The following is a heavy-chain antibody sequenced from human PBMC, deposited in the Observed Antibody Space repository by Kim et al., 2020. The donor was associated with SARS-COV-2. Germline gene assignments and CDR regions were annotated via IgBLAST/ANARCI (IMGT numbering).Heavy chain of an antibody. V-gene: IGHV3-23*01. D-gene: IGHD3-10*01. CDR2: GDYT. J-gene: IGHJ4*02. Sequence: GDYTYFADSVKGRFTISRDNSKNTLYLQMNSLRAEDTAVYYCARGFEDLSFWGQGTLVTVSS. CDR3: ARGFEDLSF.